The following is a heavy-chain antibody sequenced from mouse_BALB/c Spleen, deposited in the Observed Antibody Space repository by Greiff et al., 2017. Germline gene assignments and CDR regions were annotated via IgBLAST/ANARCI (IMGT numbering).Heavy chain of an antibody. D-gene: IGHD2-3*01. Sequence: EVQLQQSGAELVKPGASVKLSCTASGFNIKDTYMHWVKQRPEQGLEWIGRIDPANGNTKYDPKFQGKATITADTSSNTAYLQLSSLTSEDTAVYYCARVWNDGYLTWGQGTLVTVSA. CDR3: ARVWNDGYLT. V-gene: IGHV14-3*02. J-gene: IGHJ3*01. CDR2: IDPANGNT. CDR1: GFNIKDTY.